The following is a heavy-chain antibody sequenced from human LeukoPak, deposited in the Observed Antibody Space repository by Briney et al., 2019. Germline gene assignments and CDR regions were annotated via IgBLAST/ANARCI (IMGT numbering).Heavy chain of an antibody. CDR1: GFTFSNYA. D-gene: IGHD3-22*01. J-gene: IGHJ6*02. CDR2: ISYDGSNK. CDR3: ARSLLVTTLYGMDV. Sequence: PGGSLRLSCAASGFTFSNYAMHWVRQAPGKGLEWVAVISYDGSNKYYADSVKGRFTISRDNSKNTLYLQMNSLRAEDTAMYYCARSLLVTTLYGMDVWGQGTTVTVSS. V-gene: IGHV3-30-3*01.